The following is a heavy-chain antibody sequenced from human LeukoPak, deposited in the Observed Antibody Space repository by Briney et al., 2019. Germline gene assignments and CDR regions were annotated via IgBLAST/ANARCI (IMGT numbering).Heavy chain of an antibody. CDR2: IIPIFGTA. Sequence: SVKVSCKASGGTFSSYAISWVRQAPGQGLEWMGGIIPIFGTANYAQKFQGRVTITADESTSTAYMELSSLRSEDTAVYYCARDNVHPKTYYDFWSGYTRGHNWFDPWGQGTLVTVSS. CDR3: ARDNVHPKTYYDFWSGYTRGHNWFDP. CDR1: GGTFSSYA. V-gene: IGHV1-69*13. D-gene: IGHD3-3*01. J-gene: IGHJ5*02.